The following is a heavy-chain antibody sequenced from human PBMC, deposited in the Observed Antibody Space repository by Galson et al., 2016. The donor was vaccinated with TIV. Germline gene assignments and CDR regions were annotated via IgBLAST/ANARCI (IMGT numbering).Heavy chain of an antibody. D-gene: IGHD2-15*01. V-gene: IGHV3-30*04. J-gene: IGHJ1*01. CDR3: ASHKLSGGTEEEEGEYFQH. CDR1: GLVFSDYA. Sequence: LRLSCAASGLVFSDYAMHWVRQAPGKGLEWVAVISYDGSSQYYANSVKGRFTVSRDDSKNTLFLQMNNLRIEDTAVYYCASHKLSGGTEEEEGEYFQHWGQGTLVTVSS. CDR2: ISYDGSSQ.